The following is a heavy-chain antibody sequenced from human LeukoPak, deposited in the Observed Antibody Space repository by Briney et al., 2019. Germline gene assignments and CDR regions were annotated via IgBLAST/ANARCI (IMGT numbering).Heavy chain of an antibody. Sequence: PGGSLRLSCAASGFTFNTYSMNWVRQAPGKGLEWVSSISSSSSYIYYADSVKGRFTISRDNAKNSLYLQMNSLRAEDTAVYYCARDYFYDSSGYYGYWGQGTLVTVSS. D-gene: IGHD3-22*01. J-gene: IGHJ4*02. CDR2: ISSSSSYI. V-gene: IGHV3-21*01. CDR3: ARDYFYDSSGYYGY. CDR1: GFTFNTYS.